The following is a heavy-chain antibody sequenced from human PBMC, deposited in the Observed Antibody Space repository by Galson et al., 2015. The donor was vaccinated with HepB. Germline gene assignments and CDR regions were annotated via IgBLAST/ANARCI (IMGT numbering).Heavy chain of an antibody. V-gene: IGHV1-46*01. CDR3: ARAGLLWFGELCWFDP. Sequence: VKVSCKASGYTFTSYYMHWVRQAPGQGLEWMGIINPSGGSTSYAQKFQGRVTMTRDTPTSTVCMELSSLRSEDTAVYYCARAGLLWFGELCWFDPWGQGTLVTVSS. D-gene: IGHD3-10*01. CDR2: INPSGGST. CDR1: GYTFTSYY. J-gene: IGHJ5*02.